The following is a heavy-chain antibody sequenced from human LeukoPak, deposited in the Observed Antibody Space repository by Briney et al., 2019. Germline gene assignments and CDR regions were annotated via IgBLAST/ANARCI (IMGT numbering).Heavy chain of an antibody. CDR1: GCSISSNC. J-gene: IGHJ6*03. CDR2: LNYSRTT. V-gene: IGHV4-59*01. Sequence: PSETLSFTCTVSGCSISSNCWRWNRHGPGHGLEWIGFLNYSRTTNDKPSLRSGVTISVDTSKKQFSEMRSSGTAAAAAVYCCRRAGVDRPVIFGVVIDYYYMDVWGKGTTVTVSS. CDR3: RRAGVDRPVIFGVVIDYYYMDV. D-gene: IGHD3-3*01.